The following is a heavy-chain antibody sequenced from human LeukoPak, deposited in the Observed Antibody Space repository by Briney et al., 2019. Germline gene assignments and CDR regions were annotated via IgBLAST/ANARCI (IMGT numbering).Heavy chain of an antibody. D-gene: IGHD3-3*01. V-gene: IGHV1-2*02. CDR3: ARGRLLRFLSNWFDP. CDR1: GYTFTSYY. CDR2: INANSGGT. J-gene: IGHJ5*02. Sequence: ASVKVSCKASGYTFTSYYINWVRQAPGQGLEWMGWINANSGGTNYAQKFQGRVTMTRDTSISTAYMELSRLRSDDTAVYYCARGRLLRFLSNWFDPWGQGTLVTVSS.